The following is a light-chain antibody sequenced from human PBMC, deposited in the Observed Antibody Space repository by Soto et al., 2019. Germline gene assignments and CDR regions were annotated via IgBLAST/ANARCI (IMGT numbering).Light chain of an antibody. CDR1: HSVGTN. CDR3: QQYDDWPLT. V-gene: IGKV3-15*01. J-gene: IGKJ4*01. CDR2: GAS. Sequence: EIVMTQSPDTLSVSPGERVTLSCRASHSVGTNLAWYQQKPGQAPRLVISGASTRATGVPARFSGSGSATDFTLSISGLQSEDFAVYYCQQYDDWPLTFGGGTRVEIK.